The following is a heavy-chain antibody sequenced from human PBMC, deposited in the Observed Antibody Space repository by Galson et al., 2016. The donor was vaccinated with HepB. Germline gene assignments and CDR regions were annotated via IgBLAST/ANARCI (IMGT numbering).Heavy chain of an antibody. D-gene: IGHD4-17*01. Sequence: SLRLSCAASGFTFDDYAMHWVRQGPGKGLEWVSGISWNSGSIGYADSVKGRFTISRDNAKNSLFLQMNSLRVEDTALYYCAKGRYGDTGYYYNATEVWGQGTTVTVSS. CDR1: GFTFDDYA. CDR3: AKGRYGDTGYYYNATEV. J-gene: IGHJ6*02. CDR2: ISWNSGSI. V-gene: IGHV3-9*01.